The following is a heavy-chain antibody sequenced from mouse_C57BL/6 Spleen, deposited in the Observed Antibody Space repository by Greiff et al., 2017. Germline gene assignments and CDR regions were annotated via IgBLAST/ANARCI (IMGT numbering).Heavy chain of an antibody. CDR3: VRHEDYYGSSYYWYFDV. CDR1: GFSFNTYA. Sequence: EVQLVESGGGLVQPKGSLKLSCAASGFSFNTYAMNWVRQAPGKGLEWVARIRSKSNNYATYYADSVKDRFTISRDDSESMLYLQMNNLKTEDTAMYYCVRHEDYYGSSYYWYFDVWGTGTTVTVSS. D-gene: IGHD1-1*01. CDR2: IRSKSNNYAT. J-gene: IGHJ1*03. V-gene: IGHV10-1*01.